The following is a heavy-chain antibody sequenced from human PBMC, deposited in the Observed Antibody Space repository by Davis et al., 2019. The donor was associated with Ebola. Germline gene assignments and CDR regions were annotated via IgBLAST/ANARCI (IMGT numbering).Heavy chain of an antibody. D-gene: IGHD3-22*01. CDR1: GFTFSSYG. CDR3: AKWPSTNYDSSGTADY. V-gene: IGHV3-30*02. CDR2: IRYDGSNK. Sequence: PGGSLRLSCAASGFTFSSYGMHWVRQAPGKGLEWVAFIRYDGSNKYYADSVKGRFTISRDNSKNTLYLQMNSLRAEDTAVYYCAKWPSTNYDSSGTADYWGQGTLVTVSS. J-gene: IGHJ4*02.